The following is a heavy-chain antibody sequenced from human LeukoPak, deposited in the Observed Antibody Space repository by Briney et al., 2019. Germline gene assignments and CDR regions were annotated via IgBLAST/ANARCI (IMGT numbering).Heavy chain of an antibody. D-gene: IGHD6-19*01. CDR3: AKDMTIYGVAGQFDY. J-gene: IGHJ4*02. CDR2: ISYDGSNK. V-gene: IGHV3-30*18. CDR1: GFTFSSYG. Sequence: PGRSLRLSCAASGFTFSSYGMHWVRRAPGKGLEWVAVISYDGSNKYYADSVKGRFTISRDNSKNTLYLQMNSLRAEDTAVYYCAKDMTIYGVAGQFDYWGQGTLVTVSS.